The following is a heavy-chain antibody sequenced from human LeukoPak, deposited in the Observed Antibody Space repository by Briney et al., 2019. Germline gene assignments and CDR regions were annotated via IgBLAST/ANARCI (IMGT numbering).Heavy chain of an antibody. V-gene: IGHV3-21*06. Sequence: GGSLRLSCAASKFIFSSSGMNWVRQAPGKGLEWVSSISSTGNYIYYTESMKGRFTISRDNAKNSLFLQMNSLRAEDTAVYYCARDRGGRGLDYWGQGTLVTVSS. CDR3: ARDRGGRGLDY. CDR2: ISSTGNYI. CDR1: KFIFSSSG. J-gene: IGHJ4*02. D-gene: IGHD4-23*01.